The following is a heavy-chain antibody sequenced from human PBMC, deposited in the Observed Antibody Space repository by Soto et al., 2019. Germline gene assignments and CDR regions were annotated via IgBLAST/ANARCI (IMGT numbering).Heavy chain of an antibody. V-gene: IGHV3-23*01. J-gene: IGHJ3*02. Sequence: PGGSLRLSCAVSGFICSSYDMSWVRQAPGKGLEWVSTILVGGSTHYEDSVKGRFTISRDTSKNTVSLQMNSLTAGDTAVYYCAKATATGGGAFEIYGQGTMVTVS. CDR2: ILVGGST. CDR1: GFICSSYD. D-gene: IGHD2-8*02. CDR3: AKATATGGGAFEI.